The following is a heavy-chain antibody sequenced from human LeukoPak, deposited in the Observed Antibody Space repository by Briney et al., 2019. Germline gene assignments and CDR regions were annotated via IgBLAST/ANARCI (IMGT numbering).Heavy chain of an antibody. V-gene: IGHV1-2*02. CDR3: ANDYDFWSGYLRY. CDR1: GYTFTGYY. Sequence: ASVKVSCKASGYTFTGYYMHWVRQAPGQGLEWVGWINPNSGGTNYAQKFQGRVTMTRDTSISTAYMELSRLRSDDTAVYYCANDYDFWSGYLRYWGQGTLVTVSS. D-gene: IGHD3-3*01. J-gene: IGHJ4*02. CDR2: INPNSGGT.